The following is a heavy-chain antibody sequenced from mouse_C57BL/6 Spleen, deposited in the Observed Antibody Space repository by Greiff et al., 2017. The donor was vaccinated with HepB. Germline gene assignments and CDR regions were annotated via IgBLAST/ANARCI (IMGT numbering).Heavy chain of an antibody. CDR2: IHPNSGST. CDR3: AREGLLRPYFDY. D-gene: IGHD1-2*01. V-gene: IGHV1-64*01. CDR1: GYTFTSYW. J-gene: IGHJ2*01. Sequence: QVQLQQPGAELVKPGASVKLSCKASGYTFTSYWMHWVKQRPGQGLEWIGMIHPNSGSTNYNEKFKSKATLTVDKSSSTAYMQLSSLTSEDSAVYYCAREGLLRPYFDYWGQGTTLTVSS.